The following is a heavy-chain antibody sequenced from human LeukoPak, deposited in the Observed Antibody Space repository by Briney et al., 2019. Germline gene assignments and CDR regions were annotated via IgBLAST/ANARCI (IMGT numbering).Heavy chain of an antibody. CDR3: ATLSYDVWTGINWFDP. D-gene: IGHD3-3*01. Sequence: PGGSLRLSCAASGFIFSSYAISWVRQAPGKGREWVSGIRTSGDTFYADFVKGRFTISRDISKNTVYLQMNSLRAEDSAVYYCATLSYDVWTGINWFDPWGQGTLVTVSS. CDR2: IRTSGDT. V-gene: IGHV3-23*01. CDR1: GFIFSSYA. J-gene: IGHJ5*02.